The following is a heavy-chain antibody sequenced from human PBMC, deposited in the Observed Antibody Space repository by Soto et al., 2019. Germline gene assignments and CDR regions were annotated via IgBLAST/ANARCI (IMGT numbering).Heavy chain of an antibody. CDR1: GFTFSSYA. CDR2: ISSNGGST. CDR3: ARDSCSGGSCYGNYFDY. D-gene: IGHD2-15*01. Sequence: VQLVESGGGLVQPGGSLRLSCAASGFTFSSYAMHWVRQAPGKGLEYVSAISSNGGSTYYANSVKGRFTISRDNSKNTLYLQMGSLRAEDMAVYYCARDSCSGGSCYGNYFDYWGQGTLVTVSS. J-gene: IGHJ4*02. V-gene: IGHV3-64*01.